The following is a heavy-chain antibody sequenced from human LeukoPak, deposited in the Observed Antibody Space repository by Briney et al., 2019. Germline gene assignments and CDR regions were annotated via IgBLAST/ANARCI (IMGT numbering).Heavy chain of an antibody. J-gene: IGHJ5*02. CDR3: AILRGDYYYDSSGYYYWFDP. V-gene: IGHV4-31*03. Sequence: PSETLSLTCTVSGGSISSGGYYWSWIRQHPGKGLEWIGYIYYSGSTYYNPSLKSRVTISVDTSKNQFSLKLSSVTAADTAVYYCAILRGDYYYDSSGYYYWFDPWGQGTLVTVSS. D-gene: IGHD3-22*01. CDR1: GGSISSGGYY. CDR2: IYYSGST.